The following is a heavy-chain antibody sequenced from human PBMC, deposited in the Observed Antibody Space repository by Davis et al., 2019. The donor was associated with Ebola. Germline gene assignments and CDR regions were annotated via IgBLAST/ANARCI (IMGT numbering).Heavy chain of an antibody. CDR1: GFTFSSYG. CDR3: ARPCDSSGYCDY. Sequence: GESLKISCAASGFTFSSYGMHWVRQAPGKGLEWVAVIWYDGSNKYYADSVKGRFTISRDNSKNTLYLQMNSLRAEDTAVYYCARPCDSSGYCDYWGQGTLVTVSS. D-gene: IGHD3-22*01. J-gene: IGHJ4*02. V-gene: IGHV3-33*01. CDR2: IWYDGSNK.